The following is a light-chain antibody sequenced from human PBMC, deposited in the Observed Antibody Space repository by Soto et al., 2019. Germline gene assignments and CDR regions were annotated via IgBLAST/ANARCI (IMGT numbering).Light chain of an antibody. CDR1: SSDVGGYNY. V-gene: IGLV2-14*01. CDR3: SSYTSSSKV. J-gene: IGLJ1*01. CDR2: EVS. Sequence: QSSLPQPAAVSGSPGQSITISCTGTSSDVGGYNYVSWYQQHPGKAPKLMIYEVSNRPSGVSNRFSGSKSGNTASLTIPGLQAEDEADYYCSSYTSSSKVFGTGTKVTV.